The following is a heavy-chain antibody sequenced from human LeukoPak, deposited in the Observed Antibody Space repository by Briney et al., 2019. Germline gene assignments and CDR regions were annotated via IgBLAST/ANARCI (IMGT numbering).Heavy chain of an antibody. CDR2: IASDGSST. CDR1: GFTFSSYW. V-gene: IGHV3-74*01. J-gene: IGHJ4*02. Sequence: GGSLRLSCAASGFTFSSYWMKWVRQAPGKGLVWVSRIASDGSSTTYADSVKGRFSISRDNAENTLYLQMNSLRVEDTAVYYCARGRPHGNDYWGQGTLVTVSS. CDR3: ARGRPHGNDY. D-gene: IGHD4-23*01.